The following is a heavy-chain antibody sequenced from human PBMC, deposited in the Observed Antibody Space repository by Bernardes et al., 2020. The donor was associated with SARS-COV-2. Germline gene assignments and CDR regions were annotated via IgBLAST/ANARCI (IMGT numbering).Heavy chain of an antibody. J-gene: IGHJ6*02. Sequence: GGSLRLSCVASGFTFSSYWMSWVRQAPGKGLEWVANIKRDGSETYYVDSVKGRFTISRDNAKNLVFLQMNSLRAEDTAIFYCARSAGMDVWGQGTMVTVSS. CDR2: IKRDGSET. CDR3: ARSAGMDV. CDR1: GFTFSSYW. V-gene: IGHV3-7*03.